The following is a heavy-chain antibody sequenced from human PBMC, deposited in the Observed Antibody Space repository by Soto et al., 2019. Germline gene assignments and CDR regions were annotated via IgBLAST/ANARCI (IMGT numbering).Heavy chain of an antibody. CDR3: ARDSADYYYYYMDV. J-gene: IGHJ6*03. Sequence: GGSLRLSCAASGFTFSSYGMHWVRQAPGKGLEWVAVIWYDGSNKYYADSVKGRVTISRDNSKNTLYLQMNSLRAEDTAVYYCARDSADYYYYYMDVWGKGTTVTVSS. V-gene: IGHV3-33*01. CDR2: IWYDGSNK. CDR1: GFTFSSYG.